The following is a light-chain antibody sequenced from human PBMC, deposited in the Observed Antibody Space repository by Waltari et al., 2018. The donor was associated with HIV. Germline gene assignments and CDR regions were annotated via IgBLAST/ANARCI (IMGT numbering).Light chain of an antibody. CDR2: EVS. Sequence: QSALTQPASVSGSPGQSITISCTGTSSDVGDYNYVSWYQQRPGKAPKLRIYEVSHRPSGVSNRFSGSKSGNTASLTISGLQAEDEADYFCSSYTSSNTLVVFGGGTKLTVL. J-gene: IGLJ2*01. CDR1: SSDVGDYNY. CDR3: SSYTSSNTLVV. V-gene: IGLV2-14*01.